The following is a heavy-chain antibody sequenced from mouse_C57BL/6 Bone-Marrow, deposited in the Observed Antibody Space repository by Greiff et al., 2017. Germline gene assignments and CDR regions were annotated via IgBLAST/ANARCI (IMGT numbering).Heavy chain of an antibody. J-gene: IGHJ3*01. Sequence: QVQLQQPGAELVKPGASVKLSCKASGYTFTSYWMHWVKQRPGQGLEWIGMIHPNSGSTNYNEKFKSKATLTVDKSSSIAYMQLSSLTSEDSAVYYCARDYGSSSWFAYWGQGTLVTVSA. CDR2: IHPNSGST. CDR1: GYTFTSYW. CDR3: ARDYGSSSWFAY. D-gene: IGHD1-1*01. V-gene: IGHV1-64*01.